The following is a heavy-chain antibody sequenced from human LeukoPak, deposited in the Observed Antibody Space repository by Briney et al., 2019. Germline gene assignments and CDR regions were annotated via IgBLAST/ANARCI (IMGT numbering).Heavy chain of an antibody. V-gene: IGHV4-39*01. J-gene: IGHJ4*02. Sequence: SETLSLTCTVSGGSISSSSYSWGCIRQPPGKGLEWIGSIYYSGSTYYNPSLKSRVTISVDTSKNQFSLKLSSVTAADTAVYYCARHFGAAELYYFDYWGQGTLVTVSS. CDR1: GGSISSSSYS. CDR2: IYYSGST. D-gene: IGHD6-13*01. CDR3: ARHFGAAELYYFDY.